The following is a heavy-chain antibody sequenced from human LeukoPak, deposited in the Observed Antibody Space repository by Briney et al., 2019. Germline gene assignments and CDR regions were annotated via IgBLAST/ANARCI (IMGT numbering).Heavy chain of an antibody. CDR1: GFTFSSYS. CDR3: ARAYSSSWYDF. V-gene: IGHV3-21*04. CDR2: ISSSSSYI. Sequence: PGGSLRLSCAASGFTFSSYSMNWVRQAPGKGLEWVSSISSSSSYIYYADSVKGRFTISRDNSKNTLFLQMSSLRAEDTAVYYCARAYSSSWYDFWGQGTLVTVSS. D-gene: IGHD6-13*01. J-gene: IGHJ5*01.